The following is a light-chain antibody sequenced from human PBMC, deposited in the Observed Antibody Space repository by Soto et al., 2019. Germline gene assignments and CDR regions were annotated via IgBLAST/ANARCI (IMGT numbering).Light chain of an antibody. Sequence: DIQMTQSPSTLSASVGERVTLTCRASQSISSWLAWYQQKPGKAPKLLIYDASSLASGVPARFSGSGSGTEFTLTISSLQPDDFAAYYCQQYNIYPTLTFGQGTKVEIK. V-gene: IGKV1-5*01. CDR2: DAS. CDR3: QQYNIYPTLT. CDR1: QSISSW. J-gene: IGKJ1*01.